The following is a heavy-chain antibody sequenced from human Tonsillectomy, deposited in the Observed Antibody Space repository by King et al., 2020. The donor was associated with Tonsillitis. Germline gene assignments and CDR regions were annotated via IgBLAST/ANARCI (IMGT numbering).Heavy chain of an antibody. CDR1: GGTFSNYA. D-gene: IGHD2-15*01. J-gene: IGHJ2*01. Sequence: QLVQSGAEVKKPGSSVKFSCKASGGTFSNYAISWVRQAPGQGLEWMGGIIPIFGTTTYAQKFQGRVTITADESTTTAYMELSSLRSEDTAVYYCARVRHLDCTVGSCYSRWYFDLWGRGTLVTVSS. CDR2: IIPIFGTT. V-gene: IGHV1-69*01. CDR3: ARVRHLDCTVGSCYSRWYFDL.